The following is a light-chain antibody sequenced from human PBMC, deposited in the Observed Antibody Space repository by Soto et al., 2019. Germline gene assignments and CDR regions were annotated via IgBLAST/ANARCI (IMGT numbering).Light chain of an antibody. J-gene: IGLJ2*01. CDR3: QSYDSSLSGYVV. Sequence: QSVLTQPPSVSEAPGQRVTISCTGSSSNIGAGYDVHWYQQLPGTGPKLLIYGNSNRPSGVPDRFSGSKSGTSASLAITGLQAEDEADYYCQSYDSSLSGYVVFGGGTKLTVL. V-gene: IGLV1-40*01. CDR1: SSNIGAGYD. CDR2: GNS.